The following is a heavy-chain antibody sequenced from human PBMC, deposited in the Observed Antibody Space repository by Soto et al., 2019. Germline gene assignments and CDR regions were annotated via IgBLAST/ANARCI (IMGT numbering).Heavy chain of an antibody. D-gene: IGHD4-17*01. Sequence: ASVKVSCKASGYTFTGYYMHWVRQAPGQGLEWMGWINPNSGGTNYAQKFQGRVTMTRDTSISTAYMELSRLRSDDTAAYYCAREGDLYGDYVSTSVGYGMDVWGQGTTVTVSS. CDR2: INPNSGGT. CDR3: AREGDLYGDYVSTSVGYGMDV. CDR1: GYTFTGYY. J-gene: IGHJ6*02. V-gene: IGHV1-2*02.